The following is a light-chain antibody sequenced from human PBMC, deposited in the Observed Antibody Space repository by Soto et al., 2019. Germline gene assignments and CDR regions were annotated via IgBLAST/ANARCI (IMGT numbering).Light chain of an antibody. Sequence: DIQMTQSPSSLSASVGDRVTTTCQASQDISNYLNWYQQKPGKAPKLLIYDASNLETGVPSRFSGSGSGTDFTFTISSLQPEDIATYYCQQYDNLPTWTFGQGTKVEIK. J-gene: IGKJ1*01. CDR1: QDISNY. CDR2: DAS. CDR3: QQYDNLPTWT. V-gene: IGKV1-33*01.